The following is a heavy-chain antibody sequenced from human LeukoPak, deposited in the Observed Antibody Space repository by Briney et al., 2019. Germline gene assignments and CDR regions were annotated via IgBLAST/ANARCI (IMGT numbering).Heavy chain of an antibody. CDR1: GFSVTSKY. D-gene: IGHD2-21*02. J-gene: IGHJ4*02. Sequence: PGGSLRLSCAASGFSVTSKYINWVRQAPGKGLEWVLVVESGGDTSYANSVKGRFTISRDNSKNTLYLQMNSLRAEDTAVYYCAKDLERHIVVVTASAVDYWGQGTLVTVSS. CDR2: VESGGDT. CDR3: AKDLERHIVVVTASAVDY. V-gene: IGHV3-66*02.